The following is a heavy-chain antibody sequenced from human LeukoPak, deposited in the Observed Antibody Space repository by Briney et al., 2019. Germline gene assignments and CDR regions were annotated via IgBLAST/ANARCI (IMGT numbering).Heavy chain of an antibody. CDR1: GGSFSGYY. V-gene: IGHV4-34*01. J-gene: IGHJ4*02. CDR3: ARLFSLNRYCSGGSCYRYFDY. Sequence: SETLSLTCAVYGGSFSGYYWSWIRQPPGKGLEWIGEINHSGSTNYNPSLKSRVTISVDTSKNQFSLKLSSVTAADTAVYYCARLFSLNRYCSGGSCYRYFDYWGQGTLVTVSS. D-gene: IGHD2-15*01. CDR2: INHSGST.